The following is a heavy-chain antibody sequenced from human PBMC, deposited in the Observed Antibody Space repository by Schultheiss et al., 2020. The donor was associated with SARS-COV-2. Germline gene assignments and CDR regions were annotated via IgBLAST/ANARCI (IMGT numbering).Heavy chain of an antibody. CDR2: INHSGST. J-gene: IGHJ3*02. CDR3: ARGRDYYDSSGRDAFDI. D-gene: IGHD3-22*01. CDR1: GGSFRGYY. Sequence: SETLSLTCAVYGGSFRGYYWSWIRQPPGKGLEWIGEINHSGSTNYNPSLKSRVTISVDTSKNQFSLKLSSVTAADTAVYYCARGRDYYDSSGRDAFDIWGQGTMVTVSS. V-gene: IGHV4-34*01.